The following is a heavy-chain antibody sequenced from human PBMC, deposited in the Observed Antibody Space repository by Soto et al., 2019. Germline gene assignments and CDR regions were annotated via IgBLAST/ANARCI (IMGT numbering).Heavy chain of an antibody. CDR2: INPSGGST. D-gene: IGHD5-12*01. J-gene: IGHJ6*02. CDR3: ARAVATIESYYYYGMDV. V-gene: IGHV1-46*01. CDR1: GYTFTSYY. Sequence: AXVKGSCKASGYTFTSYYMNWVRQAPGQCLELMGIINPSGGSTSYAQKFQGRVTMTRDTSTSTVYMELSSLRSEDTAVYYCARAVATIESYYYYGMDVWGQGTTVTVSS.